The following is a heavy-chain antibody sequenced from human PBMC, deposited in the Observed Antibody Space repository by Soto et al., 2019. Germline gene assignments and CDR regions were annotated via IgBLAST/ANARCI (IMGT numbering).Heavy chain of an antibody. D-gene: IGHD3-10*01. J-gene: IGHJ6*02. CDR2: MGYNGFT. CDR3: ARQGFGELHGLVDV. CDR1: GYSFTSYW. Sequence: ESLKISCKGSGYSFTSYWIGWFRQPPGQGLEWIGYMGYNGFTRYNPSLRSRVTISLDTSKNQFSLNLSSVTAADTALYYCARQGFGELHGLVDVWGQGTTVTVSS. V-gene: IGHV4-59*08.